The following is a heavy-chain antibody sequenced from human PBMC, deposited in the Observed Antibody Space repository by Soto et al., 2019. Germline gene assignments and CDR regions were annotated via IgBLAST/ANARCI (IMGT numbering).Heavy chain of an antibody. D-gene: IGHD2-21*02. CDR3: ARSIVVVTALDY. CDR1: GYTFTSDA. Sequence: ASVKVSCKASGYTFTSDAMHWVRQAPGQRLEWMGWINAGNGNTKYSQKFQGRVTITRDTSASTAYMELSSLRSEDTAVYYCARSIVVVTALDYWGQGTLVTAPQ. J-gene: IGHJ4*02. V-gene: IGHV1-3*01. CDR2: INAGNGNT.